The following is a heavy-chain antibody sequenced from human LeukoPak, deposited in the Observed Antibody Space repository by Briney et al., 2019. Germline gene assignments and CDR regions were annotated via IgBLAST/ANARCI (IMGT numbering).Heavy chain of an antibody. D-gene: IGHD2-2*01. CDR1: GDSVSSNSAA. Sequence: SQTLSLTCAISGDSVSSNSAAWNWIRQSPSRGLEWLGRTYYRSKWYNDYAVSVKSRITINPDTSKNQFSLQLNSVTPEDTAVYYCARDLSWGCSSTSCYYYYYYMDVWGKGTTVTISS. CDR2: TYYRSKWYN. V-gene: IGHV6-1*01. J-gene: IGHJ6*03. CDR3: ARDLSWGCSSTSCYYYYYYMDV.